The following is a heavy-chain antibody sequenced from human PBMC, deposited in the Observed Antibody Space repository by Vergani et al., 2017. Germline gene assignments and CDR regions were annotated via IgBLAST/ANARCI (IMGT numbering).Heavy chain of an antibody. CDR2: IYYSGST. J-gene: IGHJ2*01. CDR3: ARGGHYGEHAYFDL. Sequence: QVQLQESGPGLVKPSQTLSLTCTVSGGSISSGGYYWSWIRQHPGKGLEWLGYIYYSGSTYYNPSLKSRVTISVDTSKNQFSLKLSSVTAADTAVYYCARGGHYGEHAYFDLWGRGTLVTVSS. D-gene: IGHD4-17*01. CDR1: GGSISSGGYY. V-gene: IGHV4-31*03.